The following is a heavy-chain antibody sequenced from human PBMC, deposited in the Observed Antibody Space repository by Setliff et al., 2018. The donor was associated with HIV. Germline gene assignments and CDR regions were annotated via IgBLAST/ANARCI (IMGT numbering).Heavy chain of an antibody. CDR2: ILPGGAT. D-gene: IGHD5-12*01. Sequence: SETLSLTCSVSGVSIRSYYWSWIRHSPGKGLVWIGIILPGGATNSNPSLTSRVTISVDTSKNHLFLKLTSVTTADTAVYFCAKSSPSIGYITDCWGQGAPVTVSS. CDR3: AKSSPSIGYITDC. CDR1: GVSIRSYY. J-gene: IGHJ4*02. V-gene: IGHV4-59*01.